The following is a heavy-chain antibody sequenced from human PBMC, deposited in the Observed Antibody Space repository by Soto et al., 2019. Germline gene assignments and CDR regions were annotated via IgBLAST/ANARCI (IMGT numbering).Heavy chain of an antibody. CDR1: GYTFTSYA. Sequence: GASVKVSCKASGYTFTSYAMHWVRQAPGQRLEWMGWINAGNGNTKYSQKFQGRVTITRDTSASTAYMELSSLRSEDTAVYYCARDSTSYYYYYYMDVWGKGTTVTVSS. V-gene: IGHV1-3*01. CDR3: ARDSTSYYYYYYMDV. J-gene: IGHJ6*03. CDR2: INAGNGNT. D-gene: IGHD2-2*01.